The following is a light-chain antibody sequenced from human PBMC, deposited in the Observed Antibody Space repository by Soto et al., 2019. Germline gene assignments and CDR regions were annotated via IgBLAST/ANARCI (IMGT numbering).Light chain of an antibody. CDR3: QQYVNPPVP. J-gene: IGKJ3*01. V-gene: IGKV1-33*01. CDR2: AAS. CDR1: QDISTY. Sequence: DIQMTQSPSSLSAFVGDRVTITCQASQDISTYVNWYQQKPGKTPNLLIYAASNLETRVPSRFRGSGPGTKFTLTISRRQSEDIGTYYCQQYVNPPVPFGLGTKVNVK.